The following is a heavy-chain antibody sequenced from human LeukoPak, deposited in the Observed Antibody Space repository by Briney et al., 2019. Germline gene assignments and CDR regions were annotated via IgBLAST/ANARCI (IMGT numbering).Heavy chain of an antibody. V-gene: IGHV3-30*03. D-gene: IGHD3-3*01. CDR2: ISNDGSRK. J-gene: IGHJ4*02. Sequence: GGSLRLSCAPSGFTFSRHGMHWVRQAPGKGLEWVAIISNDGSRKYYAHSVEGRFTISRDNSKNTLYLQMDSRRAEDTAVYYCARDRAWNYFDYWGQGTLVTVSS. CDR1: GFTFSRHG. CDR3: ARDRAWNYFDY.